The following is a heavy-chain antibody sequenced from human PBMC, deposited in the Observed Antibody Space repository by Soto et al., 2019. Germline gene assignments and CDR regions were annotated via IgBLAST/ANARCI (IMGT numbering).Heavy chain of an antibody. CDR1: GCTIVSYA. V-gene: IGHV1-3*01. J-gene: IGHJ6*02. CDR2: INAGNGNT. CDR3: ARDIGELLWFGALVTSKKYGMDV. Sequence: GESLKISCKASGCTIVSYAMHWVRQDQGQRLEWMGWINAGNGNTKYSQKFQGRVTITRDTSASTAYMELSGLRSEDTAVYYCARDIGELLWFGALVTSKKYGMDVWGQGTTVTVSS. D-gene: IGHD3-10*01.